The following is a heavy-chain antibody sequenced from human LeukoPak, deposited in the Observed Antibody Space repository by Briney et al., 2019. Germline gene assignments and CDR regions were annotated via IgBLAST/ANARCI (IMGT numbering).Heavy chain of an antibody. CDR2: IFYSGST. CDR3: ARQMNTVTADY. Sequence: SETLSLTCTVSGGSISSYFWGWIRQPPGKGLEWIGSIFYSGSTYYNPSLNSRVTISIDTSKNQFSLRLSPVTAADTAVYYCARQMNTVTADYWGQGTLVTVSS. J-gene: IGHJ4*02. D-gene: IGHD4-17*01. V-gene: IGHV4-39*01. CDR1: GGSISSYF.